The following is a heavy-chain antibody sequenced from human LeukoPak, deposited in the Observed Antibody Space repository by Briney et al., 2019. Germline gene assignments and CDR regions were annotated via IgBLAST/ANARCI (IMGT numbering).Heavy chain of an antibody. D-gene: IGHD6-19*01. V-gene: IGHV1-46*01. Sequence: ASVKVSCKASGYTFTSYYMHWVRQAPGQGLEWMGIINPSGGSTSYAQKFQGRVTMTTDTSTSTAYMELRSLRSDDTAVYYCAGGRHNTGWHQLYYWGQGTLVTVSS. J-gene: IGHJ4*02. CDR1: GYTFTSYY. CDR3: AGGRHNTGWHQLYY. CDR2: INPSGGST.